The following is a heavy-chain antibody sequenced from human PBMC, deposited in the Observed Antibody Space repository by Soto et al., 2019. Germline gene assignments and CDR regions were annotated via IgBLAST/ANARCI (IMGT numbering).Heavy chain of an antibody. J-gene: IGHJ4*02. V-gene: IGHV3-23*01. CDR3: AKIAWNLGRLFDY. Sequence: DVRLLESGGGLVQPGESLRLSCAASGFIFSIHGMTWVRQAPGKGLEWVSTIGESDTSTWYTDSVKGRFTISRDHSKNTLFLQMNSLSPEDTAVYYCAKIAWNLGRLFDYWGQGAQVTVSS. CDR2: IGESDTST. CDR1: GFIFSIHG. D-gene: IGHD1-7*01.